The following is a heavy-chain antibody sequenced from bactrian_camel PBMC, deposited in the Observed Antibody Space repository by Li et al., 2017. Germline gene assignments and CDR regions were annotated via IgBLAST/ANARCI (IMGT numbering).Heavy chain of an antibody. CDR1: GYPYYNKRC. J-gene: IGHJ6*01. V-gene: IGHV3S53*01. Sequence: VQLVESGGGSVKTGGSLRLSCTASGYPYYNKRCLGWFRQAPGKEREEILSFNSDDTINYADSVKGRFTISRDNAKSTVYLHLNSSKTEDTATYYCAAGYCSGGYCYSDFGYWGQGTQVTVS. CDR3: AAGYCSGGYCYSDFGY. D-gene: IGHD2*01. CDR2: FNSDDTI.